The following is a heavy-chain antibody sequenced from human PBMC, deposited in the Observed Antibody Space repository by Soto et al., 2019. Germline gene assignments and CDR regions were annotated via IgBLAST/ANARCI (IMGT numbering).Heavy chain of an antibody. CDR1: GFTFDDYG. Sequence: GGSLRLSCAASGFTFDDYGMSWVRQAPGKGLEWVSCINRTSDTIYYADSVKGRFTISRDNAKNSLYLHMNSLSAEDTAVYYCARDRGCSGGICYRDLGYWGQGTLVTVSS. J-gene: IGHJ4*02. CDR2: INRTSDTI. CDR3: ARDRGCSGGICYRDLGY. V-gene: IGHV3-20*04. D-gene: IGHD2-15*01.